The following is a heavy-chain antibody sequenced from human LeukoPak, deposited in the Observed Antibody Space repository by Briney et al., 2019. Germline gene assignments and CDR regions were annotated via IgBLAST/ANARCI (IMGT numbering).Heavy chain of an antibody. D-gene: IGHD3-22*01. CDR2: INHRGIT. Sequence: PSETLSLTCAVYGGAFSGYYWNWIRQPPGEGLERIGEINHRGITNYKSSLKSRVTISLDTSKNQFSLKLSSVTAADTAVYYCARVNSGVAVITDYYFYYMDVWGKGTTVTVSS. J-gene: IGHJ6*03. V-gene: IGHV4-34*01. CDR1: GGAFSGYY. CDR3: ARVNSGVAVITDYYFYYMDV.